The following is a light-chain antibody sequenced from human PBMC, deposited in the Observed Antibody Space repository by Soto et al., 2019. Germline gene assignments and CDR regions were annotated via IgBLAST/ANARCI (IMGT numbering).Light chain of an antibody. CDR1: QSVSSY. V-gene: IGKV3-11*01. Sequence: EIVLTQSPATLSLSPGERATLSCRASQSVSSYLAWYQQQPGQAPRFLIYDASNRATGVPARFIGSGSGTDFTLTISSLEPEDFAVYYCQQRSNWPLTFGGGTKVEIK. CDR2: DAS. J-gene: IGKJ4*01. CDR3: QQRSNWPLT.